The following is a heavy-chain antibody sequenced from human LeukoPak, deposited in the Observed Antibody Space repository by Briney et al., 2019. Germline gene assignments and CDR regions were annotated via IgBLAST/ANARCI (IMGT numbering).Heavy chain of an antibody. D-gene: IGHD3-10*01. Sequence: GGSLRLSCAASGFTFSSYTMSWVRQAPGKGLEWVSSISGSGGSTYYADSVKGRFSISRDNSKNTLYLQMNSLRAEDTAVYYCARSLRVRGVPDYMDVWGKGTTVTISS. J-gene: IGHJ6*03. CDR1: GFTFSSYT. V-gene: IGHV3-23*01. CDR3: ARSLRVRGVPDYMDV. CDR2: ISGSGGST.